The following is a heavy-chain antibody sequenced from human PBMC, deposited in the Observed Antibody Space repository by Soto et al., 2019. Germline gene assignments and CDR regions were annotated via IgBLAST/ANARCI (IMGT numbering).Heavy chain of an antibody. CDR1: GVTDSGKRY. CDR3: ASWHEREHAYDV. D-gene: IGHD1-1*01. J-gene: IGHJ3*01. V-gene: IGHV3-53*01. CDR2: LYDVDGT. Sequence: DVRLVESGGGLIQPGESLRLSCAALGVTDSGKRYVAWVRQAPGKGLEWISALYDVDGTFYADSVKGRFTTSSDSSKTTVYLQMNGLRPDDTAVYYCASWHEREHAYDVWGRGTTVTVSS.